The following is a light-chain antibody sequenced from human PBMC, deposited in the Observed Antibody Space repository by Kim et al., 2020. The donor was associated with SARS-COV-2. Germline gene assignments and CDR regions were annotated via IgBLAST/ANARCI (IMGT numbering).Light chain of an antibody. J-gene: IGLJ2*01. CDR2: YDS. CDR1: GMGSKS. CDR3: QVWDSSSDHRVV. V-gene: IGLV3-21*04. Sequence: PGKTARITCGGKGMGSKSVHWYQQKPGQAPVLVIYYDSDRPSGIPERFSGSNSGNTATLTISRVEAGDEADYYCQVWDSSSDHRVVFGGGTQLTVL.